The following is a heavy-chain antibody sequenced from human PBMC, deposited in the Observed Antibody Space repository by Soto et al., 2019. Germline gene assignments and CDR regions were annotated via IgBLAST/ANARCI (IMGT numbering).Heavy chain of an antibody. CDR3: ARRRPDMVRGVMYYFDY. CDR1: GFTFSSYW. V-gene: IGHV3-7*01. J-gene: IGHJ4*02. CDR2: IKQDGSEK. D-gene: IGHD3-10*01. Sequence: PGGSLRLSCAASGFTFSSYWMSWVRQAPGKGLEWVANIKQDGSEKYYVDSVKGRFTISRDNAKNSLYLQMNSLRAEDTAVYYCARRRPDMVRGVMYYFDYWGQGTLVTVSS.